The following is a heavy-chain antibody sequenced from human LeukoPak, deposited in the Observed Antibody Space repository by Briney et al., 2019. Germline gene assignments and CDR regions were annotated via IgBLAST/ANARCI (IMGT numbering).Heavy chain of an antibody. J-gene: IGHJ5*02. Sequence: GRSLRLSCAASGFTFSPYAMHWVRQAPGKGLEWVAIVSSDGNSKYYTDSVKGRFTISRDNAKNTLYLQMNSLRAEDTAVYYCARDWSYGYWFDPWGQGTLVTVSS. CDR2: VSSDGNSK. CDR1: GFTFSPYA. V-gene: IGHV3-30-3*01. D-gene: IGHD5-18*01. CDR3: ARDWSYGYWFDP.